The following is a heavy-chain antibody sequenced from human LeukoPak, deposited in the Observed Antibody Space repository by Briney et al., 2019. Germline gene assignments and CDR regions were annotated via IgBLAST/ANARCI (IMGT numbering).Heavy chain of an antibody. V-gene: IGHV1-69*13. J-gene: IGHJ6*04. Sequence: SVRVSCKASGGTFSSYAISWVRQAPGQGLEWMGGIVPIFGTANYAQKFQGRVTITADESTSTAYMELSSLRSEDTAVYYCARVRLDYYYGMDVWGKGTTVTVSS. CDR1: GGTFSSYA. CDR3: ARVRLDYYYGMDV. CDR2: IVPIFGTA. D-gene: IGHD6-19*01.